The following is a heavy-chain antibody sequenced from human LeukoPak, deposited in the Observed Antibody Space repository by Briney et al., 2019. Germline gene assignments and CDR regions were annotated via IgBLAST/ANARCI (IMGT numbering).Heavy chain of an antibody. CDR2: ISSSSSYI. V-gene: IGHV3-21*01. Sequence: PGGSLRLSCAASGFTFSSYSMKWVRQAPGKGLEWVSSISSSSSYIYYADSVKGRFTISRDNAKNSLYLQMNSLRAEDTAVYYCARDSRHYGMDLWGQGTTVTVSS. CDR3: ARDSRHYGMDL. J-gene: IGHJ6*02. CDR1: GFTFSSYS.